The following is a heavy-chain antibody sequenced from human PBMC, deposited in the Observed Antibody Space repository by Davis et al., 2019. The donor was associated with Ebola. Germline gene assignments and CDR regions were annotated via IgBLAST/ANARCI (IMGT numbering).Heavy chain of an antibody. CDR3: AGSRIVVVVAATRGNYYYYGMDV. Sequence: SETLSLTCAVYGGSFSGYYWSWIRQPPGKGLEWIGEINHSGSTNYNPSLKSRVTISVDTFKNQFSLKVRSVTAADTAVYYCAGSRIVVVVAATRGNYYYYGMDVWGQGTTVTVSS. CDR2: INHSGST. CDR1: GGSFSGYY. V-gene: IGHV4-34*01. D-gene: IGHD2-15*01. J-gene: IGHJ6*02.